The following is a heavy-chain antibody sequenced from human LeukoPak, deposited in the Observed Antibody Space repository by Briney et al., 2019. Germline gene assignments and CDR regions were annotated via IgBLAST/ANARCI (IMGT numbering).Heavy chain of an antibody. CDR3: ARGGQGDGYSADEAFDI. V-gene: IGHV6-1*01. D-gene: IGHD5-18*01. Sequence: SQTLSLTCDISGDSVSTNSSWNWIRQSPSRGLEWLGRTYYRSKWYNDYVVSVKGRINISPDTSKNQFSLHLNSVTPEDTAVYFCARGGQGDGYSADEAFDIWGQGTMVTVS. CDR2: TYYRSKWYN. CDR1: GDSVSTNSS. J-gene: IGHJ3*02.